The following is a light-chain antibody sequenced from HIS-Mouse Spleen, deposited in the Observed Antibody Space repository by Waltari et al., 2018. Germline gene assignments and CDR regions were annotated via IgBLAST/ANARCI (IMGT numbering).Light chain of an antibody. CDR1: SSDVGSYNL. CDR3: CSYAGSSTFVV. Sequence: QSALTQPASVSGSPGQSITISCTGTSSDVGSYNLVSWYQQHPGKAPKLMICEGSKRHSGVYSLFSGHNSGHTVSLKLSGLQAEEESDYYRCSYAGSSTFVVFGGGTKLTVL. V-gene: IGLV2-23*01. J-gene: IGLJ2*01. CDR2: EGS.